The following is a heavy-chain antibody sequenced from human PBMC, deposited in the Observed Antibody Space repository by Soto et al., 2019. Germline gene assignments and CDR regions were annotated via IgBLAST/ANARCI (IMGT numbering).Heavy chain of an antibody. D-gene: IGHD1-26*01. CDR2: IYWDDSK. Sequence: QITLKESGPTLVKPTQTLTLTCTFSGFSLTTDRVGVGWIRQPPGEALEWLAVIYWDDSKTYRPSLESRLTITKDTSKNQVALTMTNMDSLETGTYYCAHAYGGRSLYWGQGTLVTVSS. J-gene: IGHJ4*02. CDR1: GFSLTTDRVG. V-gene: IGHV2-5*02. CDR3: AHAYGGRSLY.